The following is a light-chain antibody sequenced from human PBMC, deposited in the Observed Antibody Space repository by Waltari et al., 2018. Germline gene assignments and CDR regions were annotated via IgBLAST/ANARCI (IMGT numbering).Light chain of an antibody. CDR1: NSDIGSYSY. CDR3: SSYTGRGTVI. V-gene: IGLV2-14*01. Sequence: QSVLTQPASVSGSPGQPIPISCTGTNSDIGSYSYVSWYQQYPGKAPKLIIYDLTERPSGVSTRFSGSKSGNTASLTISGLQADDEADYFCSSYTGRGTVIFGRGTMVTVL. CDR2: DLT. J-gene: IGLJ2*01.